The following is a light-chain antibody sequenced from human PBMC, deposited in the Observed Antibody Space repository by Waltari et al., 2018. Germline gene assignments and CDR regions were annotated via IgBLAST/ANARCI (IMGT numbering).Light chain of an antibody. Sequence: SYVLTQPPSVSVAPGETASITCGGDNIGSYSVHWYQQKPGQAPVLAIFYDSDRPSGIPARFSGSNSGNTATRTITSVEAGDEARYYCQVWHTDIDPGVFGTGTEVTVL. V-gene: IGLV3-21*04. CDR3: QVWHTDIDPGV. J-gene: IGLJ1*01. CDR2: YDS. CDR1: NIGSYS.